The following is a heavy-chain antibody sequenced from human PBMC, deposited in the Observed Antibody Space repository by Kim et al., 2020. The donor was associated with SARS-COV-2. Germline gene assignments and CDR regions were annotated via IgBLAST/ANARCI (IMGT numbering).Heavy chain of an antibody. Sequence: SETLSLTCAVYGGSFSGYYWSWIRQPPGKGLEWIGEINHSGSTNYNPSLKSRVTISVDTSKNQFSLKLSSVTAADTAVYYCARAATNILTGYIKGRRYFDLWGRGTLVTVSS. CDR2: INHSGST. D-gene: IGHD3-9*01. J-gene: IGHJ2*01. V-gene: IGHV4-34*01. CDR1: GGSFSGYY. CDR3: ARAATNILTGYIKGRRYFDL.